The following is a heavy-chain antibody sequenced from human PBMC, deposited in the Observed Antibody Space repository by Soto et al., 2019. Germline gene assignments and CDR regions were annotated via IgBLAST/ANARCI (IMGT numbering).Heavy chain of an antibody. CDR2: ISADSSRT. CDR3: ATQDLGGATGTT. Sequence: EVQLLESGGGLVQPGGSLRLSCAASGFTLSSYVMGWVRQAPGTGLEWVSLISADSSRTYYVDSVKGRFTISRDNPMRTLYLQMNSLRAEDTALYYCATQDLGGATGTTWGQGTLVTVSS. V-gene: IGHV3-23*01. D-gene: IGHD1-1*01. J-gene: IGHJ4*02. CDR1: GFTLSSYV.